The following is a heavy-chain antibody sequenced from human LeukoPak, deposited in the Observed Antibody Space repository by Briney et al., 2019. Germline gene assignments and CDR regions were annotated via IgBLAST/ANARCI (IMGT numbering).Heavy chain of an antibody. D-gene: IGHD3-9*01. CDR2: ISGSGGST. CDR1: GFTFSSYW. J-gene: IGHJ4*02. V-gene: IGHV3-23*01. CDR3: AKDHYDILTGYFDY. Sequence: GGSLRLSCAASGFTFSSYWMSWVRQAPGKGLEWVSAISGSGGSTYYADSVKGRFTISRDNSKNTLYLQMNSLRAEDTAVYYCAKDHYDILTGYFDYWGQGTLATVSS.